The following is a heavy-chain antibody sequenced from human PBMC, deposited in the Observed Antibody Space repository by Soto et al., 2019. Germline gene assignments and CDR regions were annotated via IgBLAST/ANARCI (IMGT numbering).Heavy chain of an antibody. CDR2: INGRDGAI. D-gene: IGHD3-3*02. CDR1: GFSFSVYS. J-gene: IGHJ4*02. Sequence: PXGSLRLSCAASGFSFSVYSMNWVRQAPGKGLEWVSYINGRDGAINYVDSVKGRFTISIDIAKNSLYLQMNSLRDEDTAVYFCARDHLWAFDYWGQGVLVTVSS. V-gene: IGHV3-48*02. CDR3: ARDHLWAFDY.